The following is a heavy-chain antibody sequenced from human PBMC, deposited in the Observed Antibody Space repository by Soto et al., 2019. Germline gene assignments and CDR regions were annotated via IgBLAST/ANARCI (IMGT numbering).Heavy chain of an antibody. D-gene: IGHD6-6*01. CDR3: ARGESIGDV. CDR1: GYALTGDG. Sequence: ALVKVSRKGSGYALTGDGGGRVRQAPGQGLEWMGWISAYNGNTNYAQKLQGRVTMTTDTSTSTAYMELRSLRSDDAAVYYCARGESIGDVCGQGTTVTVSS. CDR2: ISAYNGNT. J-gene: IGHJ6*02. V-gene: IGHV1-18*01.